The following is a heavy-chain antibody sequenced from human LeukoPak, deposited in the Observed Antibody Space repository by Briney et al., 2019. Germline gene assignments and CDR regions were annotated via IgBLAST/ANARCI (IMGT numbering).Heavy chain of an antibody. V-gene: IGHV3-64*01. CDR1: GFTFTTYS. CDR2: ISRNGETT. J-gene: IGHJ4*02. D-gene: IGHD3/OR15-3a*01. CDR3: ARGRGDISARPFFDCR. Sequence: GGSLRLSCAGSGFTFTTYSMHWARQAPGEGLEYVAGISRNGETTYYATSVKGRFNISRDNSKNTVYLQMGSLRTEDTGVYYCARGRGDISARPFFDCRGGQGSPVTVSS.